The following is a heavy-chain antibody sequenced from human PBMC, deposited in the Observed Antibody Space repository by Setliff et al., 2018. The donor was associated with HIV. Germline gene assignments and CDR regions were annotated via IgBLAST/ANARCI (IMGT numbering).Heavy chain of an antibody. D-gene: IGHD5-12*01. CDR1: GDSASNSRYY. CDR2: IHYDEKT. Sequence: ETLSLTCTVSGDSASNSRYYWAWIRQPPGKGLEYIGSIHYDEKTYYNPSLKSRVAISIDTSKNQFSLNVRSVTAADTAVYFCAKSSPSIGYISDHWGQGTLVTVSS. V-gene: IGHV4-39*07. J-gene: IGHJ4*02. CDR3: AKSSPSIGYISDH.